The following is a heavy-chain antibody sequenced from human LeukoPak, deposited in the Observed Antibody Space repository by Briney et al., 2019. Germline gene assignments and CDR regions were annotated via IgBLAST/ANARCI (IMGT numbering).Heavy chain of an antibody. CDR3: ARGYYYFDY. D-gene: IGHD2-21*01. Sequence: SEILSLTCTVSGDSINSDYWNWIRQPPGKGLEWIGYVYYSGSVNYNPSLKSRVTISVDTSKRQFSLTLSSVTAADTAVYYCARGYYYFDYWGQGTLVTVSS. CDR2: VYYSGSV. V-gene: IGHV4-59*01. J-gene: IGHJ4*02. CDR1: GDSINSDY.